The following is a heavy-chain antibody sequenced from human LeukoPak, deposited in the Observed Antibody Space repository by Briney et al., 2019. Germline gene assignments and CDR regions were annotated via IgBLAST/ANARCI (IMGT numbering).Heavy chain of an antibody. CDR3: ARDHLAVAGYYFDY. D-gene: IGHD6-19*01. Sequence: GGSLRLSCAASGFTFSSYWMSWVRQAPGKGLEWVASIKQDGSEKYYVDSVKGRFTISRDNAKSSLYLQMNSLRAEDTAVYYCARDHLAVAGYYFDYWGQGTLVTVSS. V-gene: IGHV3-7*01. J-gene: IGHJ4*02. CDR1: GFTFSSYW. CDR2: IKQDGSEK.